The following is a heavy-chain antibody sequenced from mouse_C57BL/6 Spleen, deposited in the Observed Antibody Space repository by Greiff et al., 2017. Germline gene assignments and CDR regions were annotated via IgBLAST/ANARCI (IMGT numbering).Heavy chain of an antibody. V-gene: IGHV14-1*01. CDR3: TPLLWLRRGYYFDY. Sequence: VQLQQSGAELVRPGASVKLSCTASGFNIKDYYMHWVKQRPEQGLEWIGRIDPEDGDTEYAPKFQGKATMTADTSSTTAYLQLSNLTSEDTAVYYCTPLLWLRRGYYFDYWGQGTTLTVSS. CDR2: IDPEDGDT. J-gene: IGHJ2*01. CDR1: GFNIKDYY. D-gene: IGHD2-9*01.